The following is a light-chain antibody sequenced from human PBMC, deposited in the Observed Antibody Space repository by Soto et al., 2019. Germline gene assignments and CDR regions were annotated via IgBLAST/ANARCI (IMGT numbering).Light chain of an antibody. CDR3: QHYSSSPPAIT. CDR1: QSVTSGY. Sequence: EIVLTQSPGTLSLSPGERSTLCCMSSQSVTSGYLAWYQQQPNQAPRLLIYGASYRATGIPDRFSGGGSGTDFTLTISRLEPEDFAVYYCQHYSSSPPAITFGQGTRLEIK. V-gene: IGKV3-20*01. CDR2: GAS. J-gene: IGKJ5*01.